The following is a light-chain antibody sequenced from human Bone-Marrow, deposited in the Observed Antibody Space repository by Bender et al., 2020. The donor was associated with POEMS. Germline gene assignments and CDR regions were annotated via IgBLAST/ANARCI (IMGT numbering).Light chain of an antibody. CDR3: QSYDSDIYVV. CDR2: EDN. CDR1: SGSIASNY. V-gene: IGLV6-57*02. Sequence: NFMLTQPHSVSESPGKTVTISCTATSGSIASNYVQLYQQRPGRAPTIVIFEDNQRPSGVPDRFSGSIDSSSNSASLIISGLKTEDEADYYCQSYDSDIYVVFGGGTKVTVL. J-gene: IGLJ2*01.